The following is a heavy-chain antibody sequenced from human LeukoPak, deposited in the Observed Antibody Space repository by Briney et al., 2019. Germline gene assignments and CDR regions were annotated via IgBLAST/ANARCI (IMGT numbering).Heavy chain of an antibody. D-gene: IGHD6-19*01. J-gene: IGHJ4*02. Sequence: SVKVSCKASGGTFSSYAISWARQAPGQGLEWMGRIIPIFGTANYAQKFQGRVTITTDESTSTAYMELSSLRSEDTAVYYCARGVAVAGFDYWGQGTLVTVSS. CDR2: IIPIFGTA. V-gene: IGHV1-69*05. CDR1: GGTFSSYA. CDR3: ARGVAVAGFDY.